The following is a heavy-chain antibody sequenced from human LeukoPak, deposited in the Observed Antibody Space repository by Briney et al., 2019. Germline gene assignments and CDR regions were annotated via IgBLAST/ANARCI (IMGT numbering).Heavy chain of an antibody. CDR1: GGSISSYY. J-gene: IGHJ4*02. Sequence: SETLSLTCAVSGGSISSYYWIWIRQPPGKGLEWIGYIYYSGSTTYNPSLNSRGTISLNTTKNQSSLQLISVTAADTAVYYCARIVPYNFGYVDYWGQGTLVTVSS. V-gene: IGHV4-59*01. CDR3: ARIVPYNFGYVDY. D-gene: IGHD5-18*01. CDR2: IYYSGST.